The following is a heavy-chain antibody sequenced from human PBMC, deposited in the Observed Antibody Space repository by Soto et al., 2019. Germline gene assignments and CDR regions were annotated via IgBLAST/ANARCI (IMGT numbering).Heavy chain of an antibody. CDR3: ARGKYYDVSTGYSTFDP. J-gene: IGHJ5*02. Sequence: PGGSLRLSCAASGFIFNNYWMHWVRQVPGKGLVWVSRVNSDGSTTSYADSVKGRFTISRDNAKNTLFLQMNSLRVEDTAVYYCARGKYYDVSTGYSTFDPWGQGVPVTVSS. CDR2: VNSDGSTT. CDR1: GFIFNNYW. D-gene: IGHD3-9*01. V-gene: IGHV3-74*01.